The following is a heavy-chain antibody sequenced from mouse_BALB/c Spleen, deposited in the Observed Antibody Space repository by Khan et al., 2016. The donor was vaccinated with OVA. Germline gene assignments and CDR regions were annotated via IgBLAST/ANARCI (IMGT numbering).Heavy chain of an antibody. CDR3: ARSAYGNSAY. Sequence: EVELVESGGGLVKPGGSLKLSCAASGFTFSTYAMSWVRQTPEKRLEWVATISSDGDYTYYPDNVTGRFTISRDTAKNTLYLHMSSLRSEDTAMYYCARSAYGNSAYWGQGTLVTVSA. D-gene: IGHD2-1*01. CDR2: ISSDGDYT. V-gene: IGHV5-9-3*01. J-gene: IGHJ3*01. CDR1: GFTFSTYA.